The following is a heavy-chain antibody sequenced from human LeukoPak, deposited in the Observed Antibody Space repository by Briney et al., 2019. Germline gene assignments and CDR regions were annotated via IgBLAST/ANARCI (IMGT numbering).Heavy chain of an antibody. D-gene: IGHD2-2*01. J-gene: IGHJ4*02. CDR3: ATFQIVVVPAAEDFDY. Sequence: GGSLRLSRAASGFTFSSYAMSWVRQAPGKGLEWVSGISGGGDSTYYADSVKGRFTISRDNSKNTLYLQMDSLRAEDTAVYYCATFQIVVVPAAEDFDYWGQGTLVTVSS. CDR1: GFTFSSYA. V-gene: IGHV3-23*01. CDR2: ISGGGDST.